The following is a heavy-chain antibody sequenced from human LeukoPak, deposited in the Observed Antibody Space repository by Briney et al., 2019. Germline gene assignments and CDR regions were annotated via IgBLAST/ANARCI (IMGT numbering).Heavy chain of an antibody. CDR3: AKGRGKLRFLEWLLST. Sequence: PSETLSLTCAVYGGSFSGYYWSWLRQPPGKGLEWIGEINHSGSTNYNPSLKSRVTISVDTSKNQFSLKLSSVTAADTAVYYCAKGRGKLRFLEWLLSTWGQGTLVTVSS. V-gene: IGHV4-34*01. J-gene: IGHJ4*02. CDR1: GGSFSGYY. CDR2: INHSGST. D-gene: IGHD3-3*01.